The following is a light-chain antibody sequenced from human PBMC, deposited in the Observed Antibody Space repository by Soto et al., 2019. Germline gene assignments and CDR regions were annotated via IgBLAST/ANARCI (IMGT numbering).Light chain of an antibody. J-gene: IGLJ1*01. CDR2: EVS. V-gene: IGLV2-8*01. CDR3: SSYAASTYV. CDR1: SSDVGGYNY. Sequence: QSALTQPPSAPGSPGQSVTISCTGTSSDVGGYNYVSWYQQHPGKAPKLIIYEVSKRPSGVPDRFSGSKSGNTASLTVSGLQTEDEADYYCSSYAASTYVFGTGTKVTVL.